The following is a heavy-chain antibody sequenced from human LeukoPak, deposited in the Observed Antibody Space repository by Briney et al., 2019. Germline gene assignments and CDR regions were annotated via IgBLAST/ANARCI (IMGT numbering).Heavy chain of an antibody. D-gene: IGHD3-22*01. V-gene: IGHV4-30-4*08. CDR3: ARTDYYYDSSGNYYYMDA. CDR2: IYYSGST. Sequence: SETLSLTCTVSGGSISSGDYYWSWIRQPPGKGLEWIGYIYYSGSTYYNPSLKSRVTISVDTSKNQFSLKLSSVTAADTAVYYCARTDYYYDSSGNYYYMDAWGKGTTVTVSS. CDR1: GGSISSGDYY. J-gene: IGHJ6*03.